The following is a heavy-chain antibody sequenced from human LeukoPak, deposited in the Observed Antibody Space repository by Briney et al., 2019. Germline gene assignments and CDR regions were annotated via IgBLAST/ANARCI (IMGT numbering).Heavy chain of an antibody. D-gene: IGHD3-3*01. CDR3: ARDGVEMSGYSTPFDY. Sequence: SVTVSCTASGGTFSSYAISWVRQAPGQGLEWMGGIIPIFGTANYAQKFQGRVTITADESTSTAYMELSSLRSEDTAVYYCARDGVEMSGYSTPFDYWGQGTLVTVSS. J-gene: IGHJ4*02. CDR2: IIPIFGTA. CDR1: GGTFSSYA. V-gene: IGHV1-69*13.